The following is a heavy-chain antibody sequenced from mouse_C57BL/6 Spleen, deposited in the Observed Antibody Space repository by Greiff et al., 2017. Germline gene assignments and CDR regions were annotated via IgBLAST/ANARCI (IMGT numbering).Heavy chain of an antibody. J-gene: IGHJ2*01. Sequence: VQLKESGPELVKPGASVKIPCKASGYTFTDYYMNWVKQSHGKSLEWIGVINPYNGGTSYNQKFKGKATLTVDKSSSTAYMELNSLTSEDSAVXYCARSDYGRGDLDYWGQGTTLTVSS. CDR3: ARSDYGRGDLDY. CDR1: GYTFTDYY. D-gene: IGHD1-1*01. CDR2: INPYNGGT. V-gene: IGHV1-19*01.